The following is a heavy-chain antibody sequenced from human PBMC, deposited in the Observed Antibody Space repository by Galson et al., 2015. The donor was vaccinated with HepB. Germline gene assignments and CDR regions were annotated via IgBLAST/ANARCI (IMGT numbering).Heavy chain of an antibody. V-gene: IGHV3-30*03. CDR2: ISYDGSNK. Sequence: SLRLSCAASGFDFRSYGMHWVRQAPGTGLEWVAVISYDGSNKYCADSVKGRFTISRDNSKNTVYLQMNSLRVEDTAVYYCASQREDPYFYGMGVWGQGTTVTVSS. CDR3: ASQREDPYFYGMGV. CDR1: GFDFRSYG. J-gene: IGHJ6*02.